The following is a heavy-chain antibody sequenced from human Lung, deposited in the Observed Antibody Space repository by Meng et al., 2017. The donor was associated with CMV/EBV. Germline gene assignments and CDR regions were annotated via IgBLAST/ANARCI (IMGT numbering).Heavy chain of an antibody. Sequence: GGSLRLSCTVSGFTFGDFAMTWVRQAPGKGLEWVGFIRRKGYGGTTEYAASVKGRFTISRDDSKSIAYLQMNSLKTEDTAVYYCTRWHSGSNFDYWGQGTLVXVSS. CDR1: GFTFGDFA. CDR3: TRWHSGSNFDY. CDR2: IRRKGYGGTT. V-gene: IGHV3-49*04. J-gene: IGHJ4*02. D-gene: IGHD1-26*01.